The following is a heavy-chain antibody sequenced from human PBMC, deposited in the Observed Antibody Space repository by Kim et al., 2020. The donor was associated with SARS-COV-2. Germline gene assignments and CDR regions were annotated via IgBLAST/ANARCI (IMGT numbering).Heavy chain of an antibody. V-gene: IGHV3-66*01. CDR1: GFSVSSNY. CDR2: MYSNGGT. D-gene: IGHD3-22*01. J-gene: IGHJ4*02. CDR3: ARELSNYESNGQGY. Sequence: GGSLRLSCAASGFSVSSNYMNWVRQAPGQGLEWVSVMYSNGGTYYADSVKGRFTISRDKSKNTLYLQMDSLRAEDTAVYYCARELSNYESNGQGYWGQGTLVTVSS.